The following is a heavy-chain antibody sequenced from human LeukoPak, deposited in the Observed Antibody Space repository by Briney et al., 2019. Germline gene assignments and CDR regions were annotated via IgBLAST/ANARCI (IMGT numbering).Heavy chain of an antibody. V-gene: IGHV3-21*01. CDR1: GFTFSSYS. J-gene: IGHJ6*02. D-gene: IGHD3-10*01. CDR3: ARANLGFGESNYYYGMDV. Sequence: GRFLRLSCAASGFTFSSYSMNWVRQAPGKGLEWVSSISSSSSYIYYADSVKGRFTISRDNAKNSLYLQMNSLRAEDTAVYYCARANLGFGESNYYYGMDVWGQGTTVTVS. CDR2: ISSSSSYI.